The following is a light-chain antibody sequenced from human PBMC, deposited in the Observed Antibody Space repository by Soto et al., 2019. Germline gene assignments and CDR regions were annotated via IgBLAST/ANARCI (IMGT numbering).Light chain of an antibody. J-gene: IGLJ1*01. CDR1: SSDVGGYNY. V-gene: IGLV2-14*01. CDR3: SSYTSSSTLYG. CDR2: DVS. Sequence: QSVLTQPASVSGSPGQSITISCTGTSSDVGGYNYVSWYQQHPGKAPKLMIYDVSNRPSGVSNRFSGSKSGNTAFLTISGLQAEDEADYYCSSYTSSSTLYGFGTGTKVTVL.